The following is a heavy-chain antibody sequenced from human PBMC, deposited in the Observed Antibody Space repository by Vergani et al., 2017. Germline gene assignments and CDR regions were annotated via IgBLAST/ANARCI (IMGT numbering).Heavy chain of an antibody. J-gene: IGHJ4*02. V-gene: IGHV1-69*18. D-gene: IGHD3-9*01. CDR1: GYTFTSYD. CDR3: ARWHDILTGFDY. Sequence: QVQLVQSGAEVKKPGASVKVSCKASGYTFTSYDINWVRQATGQGLEWMGRIIPIFGTANYAQKFQGRVTITADESTSTAYMELSSLRSEDTAVYYCARWHDILTGFDYWGQGTLVTVSS. CDR2: IIPIFGTA.